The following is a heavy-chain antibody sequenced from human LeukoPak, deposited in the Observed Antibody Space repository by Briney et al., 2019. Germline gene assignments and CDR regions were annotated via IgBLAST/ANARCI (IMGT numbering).Heavy chain of an antibody. CDR3: AGLAARQRTIFGVVIPPHNYMDV. D-gene: IGHD3-3*01. Sequence: ASVKVSCKASGYTFTSYGISWVRQAPGQGLEWMGWISASNGNTNYAQKLQGRVTMTTDTSTSTAYMELRSLRSDDTAVYYCAGLAARQRTIFGVVIPPHNYMDVWGKGTTVTVSS. CDR2: ISASNGNT. CDR1: GYTFTSYG. V-gene: IGHV1-18*01. J-gene: IGHJ6*03.